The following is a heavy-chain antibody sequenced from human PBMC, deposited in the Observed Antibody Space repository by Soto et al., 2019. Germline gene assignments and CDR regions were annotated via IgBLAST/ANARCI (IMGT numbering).Heavy chain of an antibody. CDR1: GYTFTTYD. V-gene: IGHV1-8*01. CDR3: ARRKERSGPNYFDY. J-gene: IGHJ4*02. D-gene: IGHD6-25*01. CDR2: MNPYTGKA. Sequence: QVQLVQSGAEVKRPGASLKVSCQASGYTFTTYDINWVRQAPGQGLEWMGWMNPYTGKAGYAQKFQGRVTMTWDNSISTAYMELSSLRSEDTAVYYCARRKERSGPNYFDYWGLGTLVTVSS.